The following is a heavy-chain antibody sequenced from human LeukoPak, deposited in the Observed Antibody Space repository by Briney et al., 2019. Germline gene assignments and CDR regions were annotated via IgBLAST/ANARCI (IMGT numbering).Heavy chain of an antibody. D-gene: IGHD4-17*01. V-gene: IGHV3-11*01. J-gene: IGHJ6*02. CDR1: GFTFSDYY. Sequence: KPGGSLRLSCAASGFTFSDYYMSWIRQAPGKGLEWVSYISSSGSTIYYADSVKGRFTISRDNAKNSLYLQMNSLRAEDTAVYYCAREGVFNGDLYYYYYYGMDVWGQGTTVTVSS. CDR2: ISSSGSTI. CDR3: AREGVFNGDLYYYYYYGMDV.